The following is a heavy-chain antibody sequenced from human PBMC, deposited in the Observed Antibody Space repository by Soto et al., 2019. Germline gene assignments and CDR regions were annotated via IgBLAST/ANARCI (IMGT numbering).Heavy chain of an antibody. V-gene: IGHV3-48*02. D-gene: IGHD2-2*01. CDR2: ISSRSSTR. CDR3: ARVKGCSSTSCYLYYYYYYGMDV. Sequence: GGSRRLSGAASGFTFSSYSMNWVRQAPGKGREWVSYISSRSSTRYYADSVKGRFTISRDNAKNSLYLQMNSLRDEDTAVYYCARVKGCSSTSCYLYYYYYYGMDVWGQGTTVTVSS. J-gene: IGHJ6*02. CDR1: GFTFSSYS.